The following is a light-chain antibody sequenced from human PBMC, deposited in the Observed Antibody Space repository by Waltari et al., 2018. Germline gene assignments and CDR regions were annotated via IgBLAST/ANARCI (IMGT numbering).Light chain of an antibody. CDR2: EGS. J-gene: IGLJ2*01. Sequence: QSALTQPASVSGSPGQSITISCTGTSSDVGGYNLVPWYQQHPDKAPKLMIYEGSKRPSGVSNRFSGSKSGNTASLTISGLQAEDEADYYCCSYAGSSTYVVFGGGTKLTVL. CDR3: CSYAGSSTYVV. V-gene: IGLV2-23*01. CDR1: SSDVGGYNL.